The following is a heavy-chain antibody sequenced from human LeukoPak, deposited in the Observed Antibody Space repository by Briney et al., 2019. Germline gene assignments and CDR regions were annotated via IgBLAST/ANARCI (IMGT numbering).Heavy chain of an antibody. J-gene: IGHJ4*02. Sequence: GESLKISCKGSGYSFTSYWIGWVRQMPGKGLEWMGIIYPGDSDTRYSPSFQGQVTISADESISTAYLQWSSLKASDTAMYYCARLPYCSGGSCYYKFYFDYWGQGTLVTVSS. V-gene: IGHV5-51*01. CDR2: IYPGDSDT. D-gene: IGHD2-15*01. CDR3: ARLPYCSGGSCYYKFYFDY. CDR1: GYSFTSYW.